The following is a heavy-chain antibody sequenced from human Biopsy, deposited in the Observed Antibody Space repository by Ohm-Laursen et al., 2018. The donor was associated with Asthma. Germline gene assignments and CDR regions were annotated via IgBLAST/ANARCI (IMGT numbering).Heavy chain of an antibody. D-gene: IGHD3-9*01. Sequence: ALVKVSCKASGYNFISFAIHWVRQAPGQRLEWMGWVNTGNGDTKYSQKFQDRVTITRDTSASTAYMELRSLRSEDTATYYCARTYYDFLTGQVKDVFGVWGQGTMVTVSS. V-gene: IGHV1-3*04. CDR1: GYNFISFA. CDR2: VNTGNGDT. J-gene: IGHJ3*01. CDR3: ARTYYDFLTGQVKDVFGV.